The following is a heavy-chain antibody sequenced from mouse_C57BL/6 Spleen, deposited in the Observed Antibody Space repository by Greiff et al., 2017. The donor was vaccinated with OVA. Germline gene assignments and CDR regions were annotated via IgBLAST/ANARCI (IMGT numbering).Heavy chain of an antibody. Sequence: VQLQQSGPELVKPGASVKISCKASGYSFTDYNMNWVKQSNGKSLEWIGVINPNYGTTSYNQKFKGKATLTVDQSSSTAYMQRNLLTSEDSAVYYCARGMCPLLRAWFAYWGQGTLVTVSA. V-gene: IGHV1-39*01. CDR3: ARGMCPLLRAWFAY. D-gene: IGHD1-2*01. J-gene: IGHJ3*01. CDR2: INPNYGTT. CDR1: GYSFTDYN.